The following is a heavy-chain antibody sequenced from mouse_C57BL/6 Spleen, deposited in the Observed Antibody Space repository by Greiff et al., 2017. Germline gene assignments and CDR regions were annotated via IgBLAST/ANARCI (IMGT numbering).Heavy chain of an antibody. CDR3: TRDYYGSSYPGWFAY. J-gene: IGHJ3*01. Sequence: QVQLKQSGAELVRPGASVTLSCKASGYTFTDYEMHWVKQTPVHGLEWIGAIDPETGGTAYNQKFKGKAILTADKSSSTAYMELRSLTSEDSAVYYCTRDYYGSSYPGWFAYWGQGTLVTVSA. CDR2: IDPETGGT. D-gene: IGHD1-1*01. CDR1: GYTFTDYE. V-gene: IGHV1-15*01.